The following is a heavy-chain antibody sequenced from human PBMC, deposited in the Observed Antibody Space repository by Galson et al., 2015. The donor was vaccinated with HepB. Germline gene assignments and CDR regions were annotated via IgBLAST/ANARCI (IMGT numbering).Heavy chain of an antibody. D-gene: IGHD2-2*01. CDR3: ERVSGRGYCSSTSCYSYGYDAFDI. J-gene: IGHJ3*02. CDR2: ISSSGTYI. CDR1: GFTFSSYS. V-gene: IGHV3-21*01. Sequence: SLRLSCAASGFTFSSYSMNWVRQAPGKGLEWVSSISSSGTYIYYADSVKGRFTISRDIAKNSLYLQMNSLRAEDTAVYYCERVSGRGYCSSTSCYSYGYDAFDIWGQGTMVTVSS.